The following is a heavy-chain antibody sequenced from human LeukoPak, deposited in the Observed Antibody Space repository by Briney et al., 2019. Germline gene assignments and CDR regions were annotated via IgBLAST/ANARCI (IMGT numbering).Heavy chain of an antibody. J-gene: IGHJ4*02. CDR2: IRQDGSKI. D-gene: IGHD6-19*01. CDR1: GFTFSTYW. CDR3: AREKDSSGWYFAQYYFDY. Sequence: GGSLRLSCAASGFTFSTYWMSWVRQAPGKGLEWVANIRQDGSKIYYVDSVKGRFTISRDNAKNSLYLQMNSLRAEDTAVYYCAREKDSSGWYFAQYYFDYWGQGTLVTVSS. V-gene: IGHV3-7*01.